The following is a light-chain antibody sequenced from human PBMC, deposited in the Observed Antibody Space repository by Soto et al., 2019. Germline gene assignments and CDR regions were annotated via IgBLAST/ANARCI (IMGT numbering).Light chain of an antibody. CDR1: SPNSGAGYD. CDR2: GNS. Sequence: SVLTQPPSASGTPERRVTISCTGSSPNSGAGYDVHCYQHLPGTGPKLLISGNSNRPSAVPDRFSGSRSATSASLAITGLQAEDEADYYCQSHASSLSDYVFGTSSKVTV. V-gene: IGLV1-40*01. CDR3: QSHASSLSDYV. J-gene: IGLJ1*01.